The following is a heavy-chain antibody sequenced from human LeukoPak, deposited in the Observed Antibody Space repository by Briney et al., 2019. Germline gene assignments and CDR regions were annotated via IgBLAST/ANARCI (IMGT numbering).Heavy chain of an antibody. CDR3: ARPYYDFWSGYNIYYFDY. CDR2: ISSSGSTI. V-gene: IGHV3-48*04. D-gene: IGHD3-3*01. Sequence: GGSLRLSCAASGFSFSSYSMNWVRQAPGKGLEWVSYISSSGSTIYYADSVKGRFTISRDNAKNSLYLQMNSLRAEDTAVYYCARPYYDFWSGYNIYYFDYWGQGTLVTVSS. CDR1: GFSFSSYS. J-gene: IGHJ4*02.